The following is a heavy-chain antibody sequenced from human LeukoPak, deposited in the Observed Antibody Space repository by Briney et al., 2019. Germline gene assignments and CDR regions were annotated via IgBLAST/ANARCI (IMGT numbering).Heavy chain of an antibody. CDR3: AMGYSGYEWARKFLDWFDP. J-gene: IGHJ5*02. CDR1: GYTFTDYY. D-gene: IGHD5-12*01. V-gene: IGHV1-69-2*01. Sequence: ASVKVSCKVSGYTFTDYYMHWVQQAPGKGLEWMGLVDPEDGETIYAEKFQGRVTITADTSTDTAYMELSSLRSEDTAVYYCAMGYSGYEWARKFLDWFDPWGQGTLVTVSS. CDR2: VDPEDGET.